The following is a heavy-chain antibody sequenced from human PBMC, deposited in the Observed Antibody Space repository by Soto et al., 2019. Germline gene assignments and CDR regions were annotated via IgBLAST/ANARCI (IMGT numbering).Heavy chain of an antibody. Sequence: QDQLVQSGAEVKKPGSSVKVSCKAFGGPFSSHTFSWVRQAPGQGLEWMGRIIPALGTTTYAQKFQGRVTITADESVTTVFMELNSRRAEGTAVYYCARPAFGDYWYFDLWGRGTLVTVSS. CDR2: IIPALGTT. CDR1: GGPFSSHT. CDR3: ARPAFGDYWYFDL. J-gene: IGHJ2*01. V-gene: IGHV1-69*08. D-gene: IGHD4-17*01.